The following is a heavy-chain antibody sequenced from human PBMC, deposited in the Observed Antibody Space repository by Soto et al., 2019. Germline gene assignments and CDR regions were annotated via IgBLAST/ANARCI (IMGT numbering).Heavy chain of an antibody. J-gene: IGHJ4*02. CDR2: ISGSGGST. CDR3: AKVGEKKTEETTVTRVGVYYFDY. V-gene: IGHV3-23*01. CDR1: GFTFSSYA. D-gene: IGHD4-4*01. Sequence: GGSLRLSCAASGFTFSSYAMSWVRQAPGKGLEWVSAISGSGGSTYYADSVKGRFTISRDNSKNTLYLQMNSLRAEDTAVYYCAKVGEKKTEETTVTRVGVYYFDYWGQGTLVTVSS.